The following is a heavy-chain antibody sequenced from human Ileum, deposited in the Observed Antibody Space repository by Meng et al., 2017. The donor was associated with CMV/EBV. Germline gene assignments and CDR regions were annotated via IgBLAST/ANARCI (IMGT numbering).Heavy chain of an antibody. Sequence: QTPVKEPCPPLGKPTHTLTLTCTFSGFSLSTSGVGVDWIRQSPGKALEGLALVYWDDDKRYSPSLKSRLTITKDTSKNQVVLTMTDMDPVDTATYYCAHRRVELPYFDYWGQGTLVTVSS. CDR2: VYWDDDK. CDR3: AHRRVELPYFDY. J-gene: IGHJ4*02. D-gene: IGHD1-7*01. V-gene: IGHV2-5*02. CDR1: GFSLSTSGVG.